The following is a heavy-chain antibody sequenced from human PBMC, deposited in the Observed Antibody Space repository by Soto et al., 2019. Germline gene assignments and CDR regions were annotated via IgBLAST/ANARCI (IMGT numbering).Heavy chain of an antibody. Sequence: ASVKVSCKTSGFTFTNSAVQWVRQARGQRLEWIGWIIVGSGRTNYAQTLQGRVTITRDISANTAYMELTSLTSDDTAVYYCAAEVYSGGDCCHFDYWGQGTQVTVSS. V-gene: IGHV1-58*01. J-gene: IGHJ4*02. CDR1: GFTFTNSA. CDR3: AAEVYSGGDCCHFDY. D-gene: IGHD2-21*02. CDR2: IIVGSGRT.